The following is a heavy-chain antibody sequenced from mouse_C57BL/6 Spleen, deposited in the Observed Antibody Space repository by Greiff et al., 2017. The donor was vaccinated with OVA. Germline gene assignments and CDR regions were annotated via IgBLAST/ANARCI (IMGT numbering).Heavy chain of an antibody. J-gene: IGHJ1*03. D-gene: IGHD1-3*01. CDR3: AIGAEVDKYFDV. Sequence: VKLMESGPELVKPGASVKISCKASGYAFSSSWMNWVKQRPGKGLEWIGRIYPGDGDTNYNGKFKGKATLTADKSSSTPYMQLSSLTSEDSAVYFCAIGAEVDKYFDVWGTGTTVTVSS. CDR1: GYAFSSSW. V-gene: IGHV1-82*01. CDR2: IYPGDGDT.